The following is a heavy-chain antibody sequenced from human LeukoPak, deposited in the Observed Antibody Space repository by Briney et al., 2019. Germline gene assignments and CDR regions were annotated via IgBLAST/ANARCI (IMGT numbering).Heavy chain of an antibody. CDR1: GFTFSSWG. V-gene: IGHV3-33*06. CDR3: AKDVTTGTLALDY. CDR2: IWYDGTNK. Sequence: GGSLRLSCAASGFTFSSWGMHWVRQAPGKGLEWVAVIWYDGTNKYYADSVKGRFTISRDNSKNTLYLQMNSLRAEDTAVYYCAKDVTTGTLALDYWGQGTRVTVSS. D-gene: IGHD1-1*01. J-gene: IGHJ4*02.